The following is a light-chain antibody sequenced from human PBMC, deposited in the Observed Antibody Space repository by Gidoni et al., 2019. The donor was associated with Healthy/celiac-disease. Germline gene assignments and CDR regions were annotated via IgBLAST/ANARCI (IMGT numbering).Light chain of an antibody. J-gene: IGKJ2*01. V-gene: IGKV3-20*01. CDR3: QQYGSSPQYT. CDR2: DAS. Sequence: SQSVSSSYLAWYQQKPGQAPRLLIYDASNRATGIPDRFSGSGSVADFTLTISRLEPEDFAVYYCQQYGSSPQYTFXQXTKLEIK. CDR1: QSVSSSY.